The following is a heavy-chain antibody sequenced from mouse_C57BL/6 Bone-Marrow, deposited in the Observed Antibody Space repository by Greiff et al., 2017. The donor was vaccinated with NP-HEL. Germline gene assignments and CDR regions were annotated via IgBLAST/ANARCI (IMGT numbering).Heavy chain of an antibody. Sequence: EVQVVESEGGLVQPGSSMKLSCTASGFTFSDYYMAWVRQVPEKGLEWVANINYDGSSTYYLDSLKSRFIISRDNAKNILYLQMSSLKSEDTATYYCARSPYFYYYAMDYWGQGTSVTVSS. CDR2: INYDGSST. CDR1: GFTFSDYY. D-gene: IGHD2-10*01. J-gene: IGHJ4*01. V-gene: IGHV5-16*01. CDR3: ARSPYFYYYAMDY.